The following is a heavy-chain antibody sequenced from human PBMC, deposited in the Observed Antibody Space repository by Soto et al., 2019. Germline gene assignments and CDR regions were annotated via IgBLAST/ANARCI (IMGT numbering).Heavy chain of an antibody. V-gene: IGHV4-31*03. Sequence: TLSLTCTVSGGSISSGGYYWSWIRQHPGKGLEWIGYIYYSGSTYYNPSLKSRVTISVDTSKNQFSLKLSSVTAADTAVYYCARGLKEYYYDSSGINWFDPWGQGTLVTVSS. CDR2: IYYSGST. D-gene: IGHD3-22*01. J-gene: IGHJ5*02. CDR1: GGSISSGGYY. CDR3: ARGLKEYYYDSSGINWFDP.